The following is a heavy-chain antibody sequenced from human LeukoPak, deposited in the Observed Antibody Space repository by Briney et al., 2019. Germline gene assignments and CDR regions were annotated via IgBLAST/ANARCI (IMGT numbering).Heavy chain of an antibody. CDR1: GFTFSSYS. D-gene: IGHD3-22*01. CDR2: ISSSSSTI. Sequence: PGGFLRLSCAASGFTFSSYSMNWVRQAPGKGLEWVSYISSSSSTIYYVDSVKGRFTISRDNAKNSLYLQMNSLRAEDTAVYYCARDYGYYDSSGPLDYWGQGTLVTVSS. V-gene: IGHV3-48*04. CDR3: ARDYGYYDSSGPLDY. J-gene: IGHJ4*02.